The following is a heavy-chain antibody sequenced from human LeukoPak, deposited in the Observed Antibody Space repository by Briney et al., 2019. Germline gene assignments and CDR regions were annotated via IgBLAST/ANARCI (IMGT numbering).Heavy chain of an antibody. Sequence: GGSLRLSCAASGFTFSDYWMSWMRQAPGKGLAWVANIKYDGNEEYYVDSVKGRFTISRDNAKSSLYLQLNSLRVEDTAVYYCKSGGAAPGSSDNWGQGTLVTVSP. V-gene: IGHV3-7*01. CDR2: IKYDGNEE. D-gene: IGHD6-25*01. J-gene: IGHJ4*02. CDR1: GFTFSDYW. CDR3: KSGGAAPGSSDN.